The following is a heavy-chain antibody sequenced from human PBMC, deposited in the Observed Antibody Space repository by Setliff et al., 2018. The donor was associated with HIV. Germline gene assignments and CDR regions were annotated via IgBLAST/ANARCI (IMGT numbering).Heavy chain of an antibody. V-gene: IGHV1-18*01. Sequence: ASVKVSCKTSDYTFTNYGIYWVRQAPGQGLEWMGWISNYNGNTNYAQKFHGRVTMTTDTSTRTAYMEMRGLTYDDTAVYYCARSAWNYPFDFWGQGTLVTVSS. CDR1: DYTFTNYG. D-gene: IGHD1-7*01. CDR3: ARSAWNYPFDF. CDR2: ISNYNGNT. J-gene: IGHJ4*02.